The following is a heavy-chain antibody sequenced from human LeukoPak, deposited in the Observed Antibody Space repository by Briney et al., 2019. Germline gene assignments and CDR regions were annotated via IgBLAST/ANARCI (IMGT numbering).Heavy chain of an antibody. D-gene: IGHD2-2*01. V-gene: IGHV3-30-3*01. J-gene: IGHJ6*02. CDR3: AREFGLYCSSTSCAEIPNYYYYGMDV. CDR2: ISYDGSNK. Sequence: GGSLRLSCAASGFTFGSYAMHWVRQAPGKGLEWVAVISYDGSNKYYADSVKGRFTISRDNSKNTLYLQMNSLRAEDTAVYYCAREFGLYCSSTSCAEIPNYYYYGMDVWGQGTTVTVSS. CDR1: GFTFGSYA.